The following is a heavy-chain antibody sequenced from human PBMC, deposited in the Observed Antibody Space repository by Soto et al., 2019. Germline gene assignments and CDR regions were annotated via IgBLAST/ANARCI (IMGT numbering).Heavy chain of an antibody. Sequence: SETLSLTCTVSGASISSNTYYWSWIRQPPGKGLEWIGYIYYSGSTNYNPSLKSRVTISVDTSKNQFSLKLSSVTAADTAVYYCARDLYGDSRGWFDPWGQGTLVTVSS. J-gene: IGHJ5*02. CDR2: IYYSGST. CDR1: GASISSNTYY. D-gene: IGHD4-17*01. V-gene: IGHV4-61*01. CDR3: ARDLYGDSRGWFDP.